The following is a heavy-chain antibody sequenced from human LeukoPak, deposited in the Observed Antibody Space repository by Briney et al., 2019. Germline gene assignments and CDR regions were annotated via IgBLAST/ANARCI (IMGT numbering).Heavy chain of an antibody. CDR2: INWNGGTT. CDR3: AKEGRLAAAGTIED. D-gene: IGHD6-13*01. Sequence: PGGSLRLSCAASGFTFSNYWISWVRQAPGKGLEWLSSINWNGGTTYYADSMKGRFTISRDNNKNSLYLQMNSLRIEDTALYFCAKEGRLAAAGTIEDWGQGTLVTVSS. CDR1: GFTFSNYW. V-gene: IGHV3-20*04. J-gene: IGHJ4*02.